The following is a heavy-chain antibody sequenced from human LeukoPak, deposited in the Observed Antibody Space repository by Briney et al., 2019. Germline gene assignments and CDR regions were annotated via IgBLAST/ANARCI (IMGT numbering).Heavy chain of an antibody. V-gene: IGHV1-69*13. CDR2: IIPIFGTA. D-gene: IGHD4-23*01. Sequence: VASVKVSCKASGGTFSSYAISWVRQAPGQGLEWMGGIIPIFGTANYAQKFQGRVTITADESTSTAYMELSSLRSEDTAVYYCARAMTTVDGEYYYYGMDVRGQGTTVTVSS. CDR3: ARAMTTVDGEYYYYGMDV. CDR1: GGTFSSYA. J-gene: IGHJ6*02.